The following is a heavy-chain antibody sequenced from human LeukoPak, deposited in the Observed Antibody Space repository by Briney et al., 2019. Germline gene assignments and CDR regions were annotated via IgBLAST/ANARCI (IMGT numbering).Heavy chain of an antibody. J-gene: IGHJ3*02. D-gene: IGHD6-13*01. V-gene: IGHV3-43*01. CDR3: AKAEQQLSYTYDAFDI. CDR1: GFTFDDYT. CDR2: ISWDGSST. Sequence: GGSLRLSCAASGFTFDDYTMHWVRQTPGKGLEWVSLISWDGSSTFYADSVKGRFTISGDNSKNSLFLQMNTLRTEDTALYYCAKAEQQLSYTYDAFDIWGQGTMVTVSS.